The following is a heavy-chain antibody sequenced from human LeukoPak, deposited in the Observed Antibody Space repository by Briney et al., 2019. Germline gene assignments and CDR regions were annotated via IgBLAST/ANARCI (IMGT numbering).Heavy chain of an antibody. V-gene: IGHV3-23*01. CDR1: GFTFSGFA. CDR2: ISAGGGST. J-gene: IGHJ4*02. Sequence: PTGRSLRLSCIASGFTFSGFAMSWVRQAPGKGLEWVSAISAGGGSTYFADSVKGRFTISRDNSKNTLYLQMNSLRAEDTAVYYCVKDYYDSVRPLFDHWGQGTLVTVSS. CDR3: VKDYYDSVRPLFDH. D-gene: IGHD3-22*01.